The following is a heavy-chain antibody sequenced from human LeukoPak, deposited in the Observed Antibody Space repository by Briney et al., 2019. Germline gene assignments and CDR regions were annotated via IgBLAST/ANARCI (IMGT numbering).Heavy chain of an antibody. V-gene: IGHV1-46*01. J-gene: IGHJ5*02. D-gene: IGHD3-22*01. CDR3: ARVVPRYYDTSGANWFDP. CDR2: INPSSGST. Sequence: ASVKVSCKASGYTFTNYYMHWVRQAPGQGLEWMGIINPSSGSTSYAQKFQGRVTMTRDTSTSTVYLELSRLRSEDTAVYFCARVVPRYYDTSGANWFDPWGKGTLVTVSS. CDR1: GYTFTNYY.